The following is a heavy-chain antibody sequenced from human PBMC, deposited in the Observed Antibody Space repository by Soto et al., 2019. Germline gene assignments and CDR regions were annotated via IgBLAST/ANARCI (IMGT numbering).Heavy chain of an antibody. CDR2: IYPSDSDT. V-gene: IGHV5-51*01. J-gene: IGHJ4*02. Sequence: GESLKISCKGCGYNFAGYWIAWVRQMPGKGLELMGIIYPSDSDTRYRPSLQGQVTISADKSISSAYLQWSSLRASDTAMYYCARGGVSTRTFDYWGQGTPVTVSS. D-gene: IGHD3-3*01. CDR1: GYNFAGYW. CDR3: ARGGVSTRTFDY.